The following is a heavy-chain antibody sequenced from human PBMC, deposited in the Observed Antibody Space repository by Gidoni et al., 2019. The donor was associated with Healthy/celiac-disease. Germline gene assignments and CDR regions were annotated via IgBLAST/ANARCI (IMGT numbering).Heavy chain of an antibody. CDR2: IIPILGIA. CDR1: GGTFSSYA. D-gene: IGHD2-15*01. CDR3: ARDGYCSGGSCYGDFVFDY. Sequence: QVQLVQSGAEVKKPGSSVKVSCKASGGTFSSYAISWVRQAPGQGLEWMGRIIPILGIANYAQKFQGRVTITADKSTSTAYMELSSLRSEDTAVYYCARDGYCSGGSCYGDFVFDYWGQGTLVTVSS. J-gene: IGHJ4*02. V-gene: IGHV1-69*04.